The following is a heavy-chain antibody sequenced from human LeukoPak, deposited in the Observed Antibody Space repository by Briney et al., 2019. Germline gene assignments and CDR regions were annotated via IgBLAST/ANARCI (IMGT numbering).Heavy chain of an antibody. CDR3: ARRGSANGYGMDV. Sequence: GGSLRLSCAASGFTFSSYSMNWVRQAPGKGLEWVSSISSSSSYIYYADSVKGRFTISRDNAKNSLYLHMNSLRAEDTAVYYCARRGSANGYGMDVWGKGTTVTVPS. D-gene: IGHD2-8*01. CDR1: GFTFSSYS. J-gene: IGHJ6*04. V-gene: IGHV3-21*01. CDR2: ISSSSSYI.